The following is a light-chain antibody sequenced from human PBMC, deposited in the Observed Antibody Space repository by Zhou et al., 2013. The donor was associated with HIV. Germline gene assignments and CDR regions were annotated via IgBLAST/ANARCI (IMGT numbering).Light chain of an antibody. J-gene: IGKJ4*01. CDR2: AAS. CDR1: QDITHY. Sequence: DIQMTQSPSSLSASVGDRVTITCRASQDITHYLAWFQQKPGQAPKSLIYAASSLQSGVPSRFSGSGSGTDFTLTISNLQPEDIATYYCQQLRSYPLTFGGGTTVEIK. CDR3: QQLRSYPLT. V-gene: IGKV1-16*01.